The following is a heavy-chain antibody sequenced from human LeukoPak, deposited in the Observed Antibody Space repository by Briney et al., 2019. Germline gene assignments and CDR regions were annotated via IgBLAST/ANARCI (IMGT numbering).Heavy chain of an antibody. CDR1: GFSFSSYA. J-gene: IGHJ4*02. V-gene: IGHV3-23*01. CDR2: VSNSGGST. D-gene: IGHD4-17*01. Sequence: GGSLRLSCAASGFSFSSYAMSWVRQAPGKGLEWVSAVSNSGGSTYYADSVKGRFTISRDNSKNTLYLQMNSLRADDTAVYYCAKAGHYGHYSRRFDYWGQGTLVTVSS. CDR3: AKAGHYGHYSRRFDY.